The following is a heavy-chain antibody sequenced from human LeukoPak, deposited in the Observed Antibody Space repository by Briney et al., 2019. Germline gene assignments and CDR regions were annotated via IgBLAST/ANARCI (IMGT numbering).Heavy chain of an antibody. Sequence: PSETLSLTCTVSGGSISSGSYYWSWIRQPAGKGLEWSGRIYTSGSTNYNPPLKSRVTISVDTSKNQFSLKLSSVTAADTAVYYCASTSAYYYDSSGYYYHFDYWGQGTLDTVSS. CDR3: ASTSAYYYDSSGYYYHFDY. CDR2: IYTSGST. V-gene: IGHV4-61*02. CDR1: GGSISSGSYY. D-gene: IGHD3-22*01. J-gene: IGHJ4*02.